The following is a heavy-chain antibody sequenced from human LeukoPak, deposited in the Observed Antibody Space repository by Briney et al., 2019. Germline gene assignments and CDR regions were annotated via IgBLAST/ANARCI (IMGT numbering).Heavy chain of an antibody. J-gene: IGHJ4*02. CDR1: GGTFSSYA. CDR3: ASRIAVAGNFDY. D-gene: IGHD6-19*01. Sequence: ASVKVSCKASGGTFSSYAISWVRQAPGQGLEWMGGIIPIFGTANYAQRFQGRVTITADESTSTAYMELSSLRSEDTAVYHCASRIAVAGNFDYWGQGTLVTVSS. CDR2: IIPIFGTA. V-gene: IGHV1-69*13.